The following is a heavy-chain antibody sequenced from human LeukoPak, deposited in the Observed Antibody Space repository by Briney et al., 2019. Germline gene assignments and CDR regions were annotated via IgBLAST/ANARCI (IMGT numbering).Heavy chain of an antibody. D-gene: IGHD3-10*01. V-gene: IGHV4-31*03. CDR1: GGSISSGGYY. CDR3: ARGRFGELGSFEIFDY. CDR2: IYYSGST. Sequence: PSETLTLTCTVSGGSISSGGYYWSWIRQHPGKGLEWIGYIYYSGSTYYNPSLKSRVTISVDTSKNQFSLKLSSVTAADTAVYYCARGRFGELGSFEIFDYWGQGTLVTVSS. J-gene: IGHJ4*02.